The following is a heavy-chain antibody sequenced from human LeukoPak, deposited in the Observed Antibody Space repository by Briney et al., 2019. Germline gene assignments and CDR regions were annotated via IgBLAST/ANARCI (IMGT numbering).Heavy chain of an antibody. CDR1: GFTFSSYS. J-gene: IGHJ3*02. D-gene: IGHD3-9*01. V-gene: IGHV3-21*01. Sequence: PGGSLRLPCAASGFTFSSYSMNWVRQAPGKGLEWVSSISSSSSYIYYADSVKGRFTISRDNAKNSLYLQMNSLRAEDTAVYYCARDRGLRYFDWLLDADAFDIWGQGTMVTVSS. CDR3: ARDRGLRYFDWLLDADAFDI. CDR2: ISSSSSYI.